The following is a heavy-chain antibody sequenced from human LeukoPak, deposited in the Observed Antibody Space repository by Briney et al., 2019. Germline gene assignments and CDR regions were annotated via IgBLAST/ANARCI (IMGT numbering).Heavy chain of an antibody. J-gene: IGHJ3*02. V-gene: IGHV4-31*03. CDR2: IYYSGTT. CDR1: GGSISSGGYS. CDR3: ARLGSTFDI. D-gene: IGHD2-2*01. Sequence: PSQTLSLTCTVSGGSISSGGYSWSWIRQHPGKGLEWIGYIYYSGTTYYNPSLRSRVTISVDTSKNQFSLRLSSVTAADTAVYYCARLGSTFDIWGQGTMVTVSS.